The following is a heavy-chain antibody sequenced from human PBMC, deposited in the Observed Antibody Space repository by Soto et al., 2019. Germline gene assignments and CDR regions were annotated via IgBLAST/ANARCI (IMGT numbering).Heavy chain of an antibody. D-gene: IGHD2-15*01. J-gene: IGHJ6*02. CDR2: INSDGSRT. V-gene: IGHV3-74*01. CDR1: GFSFSSYW. CDR3: AINRIPRALYYYGMDV. Sequence: PGGSLRLSCAASGFSFSSYWMHWVRQAPGKGLVWVSRINSDGSRTSYADSVKGRFTISRDIAKNTLYLQMYSLRAEDTAVYYCAINRIPRALYYYGMDVWGQGTTVTVSS.